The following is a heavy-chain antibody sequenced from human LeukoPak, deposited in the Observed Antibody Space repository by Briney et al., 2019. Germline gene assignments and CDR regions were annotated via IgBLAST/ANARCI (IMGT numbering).Heavy chain of an antibody. J-gene: IGHJ4*02. Sequence: PGGSLRLSCAASGFTFSSYAMHWVRQAPGKGLEWVAVISYDGSNKYYADSVKGRFTISRDNSKNTLYLQMNSLRAEDTAVYYCARDGGAGTTGDYWGQGTLVTVPS. CDR1: GFTFSSYA. CDR3: ARDGGAGTTGDY. V-gene: IGHV3-30*04. D-gene: IGHD1-7*01. CDR2: ISYDGSNK.